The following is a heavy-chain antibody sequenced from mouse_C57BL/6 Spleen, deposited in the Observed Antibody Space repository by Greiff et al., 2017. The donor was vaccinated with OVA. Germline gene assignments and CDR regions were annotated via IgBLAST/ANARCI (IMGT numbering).Heavy chain of an antibody. CDR1: GFTFSNYW. CDR2: IRLKSDNYAT. Sequence: DVKLVESGGGLVQPGGSMKLSCVASGFTFSNYWMNWVRQSPEKGLEWVAQIRLKSDNYATHYAESVKGRFTISRDDSKSSVYLQMNNLRAEDTGIYYCTPYYYGSSSAWFAYWGQGTLVTVSA. CDR3: TPYYYGSSSAWFAY. V-gene: IGHV6-3*01. D-gene: IGHD1-1*01. J-gene: IGHJ3*01.